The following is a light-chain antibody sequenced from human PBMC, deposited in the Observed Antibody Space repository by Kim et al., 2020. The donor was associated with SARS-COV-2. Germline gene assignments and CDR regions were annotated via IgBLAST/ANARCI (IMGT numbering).Light chain of an antibody. CDR3: NSYTSSTSDV. CDR2: DVT. J-gene: IGLJ1*01. Sequence: GQSITISCTGTSSAVGHYNSVSWYQQHPGKAPKLMIYDVTKRPSGVSIRFSGSKSGNTASLTISGLQAEDEADYYCNSYTSSTSDVFGTGTKVTVL. CDR1: SSAVGHYNS. V-gene: IGLV2-14*04.